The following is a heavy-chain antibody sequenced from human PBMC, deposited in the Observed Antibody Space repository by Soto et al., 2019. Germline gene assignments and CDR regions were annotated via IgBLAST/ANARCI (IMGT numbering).Heavy chain of an antibody. CDR1: GGSISSYY. D-gene: IGHD3-3*01. CDR3: ARGQNVLRFLEWLPDNYYYGMDV. Sequence: SETLSLTCTVSGGSISSYYWSWIRQPAGKGLEWIGRIYTSGSTNYNPSLKSRVTMSVDTSKNQFSLKLSSVTAADTAVYYCARGQNVLRFLEWLPDNYYYGMDVWGQGTTVTVSS. CDR2: IYTSGST. V-gene: IGHV4-4*07. J-gene: IGHJ6*02.